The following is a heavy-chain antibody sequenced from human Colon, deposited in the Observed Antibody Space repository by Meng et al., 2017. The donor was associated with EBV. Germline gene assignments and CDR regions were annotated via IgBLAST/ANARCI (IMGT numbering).Heavy chain of an antibody. CDR3: ARDRARPIKYNWFDP. Sequence: QVQLQESGPGLVKPSQTLSLTCTVSGDSITSGDYSWNWIRQPPGKGLEWIGYIYSSGNTFYNPSPHSRVTMSVDTSKNQFSLRLTSVNAADTAVYYCARDRARPIKYNWFDPWGQGTLVTVSS. CDR1: GDSITSGDYS. V-gene: IGHV4-30-4*01. J-gene: IGHJ5*02. D-gene: IGHD2-21*01. CDR2: IYSSGNT.